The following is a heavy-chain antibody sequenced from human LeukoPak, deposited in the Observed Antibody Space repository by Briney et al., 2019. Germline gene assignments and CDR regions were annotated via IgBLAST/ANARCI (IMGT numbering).Heavy chain of an antibody. CDR1: GFSLSTSEVG. Sequence: ESGPTLVNPTQTLTLTCTFSGFSLSTSEVGVGWIRQSPGKALEWLALIYWNDDKRYSPSLKSRLTISKDTSKNQVVLSMTNIDPVDTATYYCAHITSAGNSGYFHHWGQGTLVTVSS. D-gene: IGHD6-13*01. CDR2: IYWNDDK. V-gene: IGHV2-5*01. J-gene: IGHJ1*01. CDR3: AHITSAGNSGYFHH.